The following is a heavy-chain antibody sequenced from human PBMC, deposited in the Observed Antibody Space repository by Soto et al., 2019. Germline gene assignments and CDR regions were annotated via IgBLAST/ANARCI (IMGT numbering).Heavy chain of an antibody. Sequence: QVQLVQSGAEVKKPGASVKVSCKASGYTFTGYYMHWVRQAPGQGLEWMGWINPNSGGTNYAQKFQGWVTMTRDTSISTADMELSRLRSDDTAVYYCARAYDYIWGSYRAGGRDAFDIWGQGTMVTVSS. V-gene: IGHV1-2*04. CDR2: INPNSGGT. J-gene: IGHJ3*02. CDR1: GYTFTGYY. CDR3: ARAYDYIWGSYRAGGRDAFDI. D-gene: IGHD3-16*02.